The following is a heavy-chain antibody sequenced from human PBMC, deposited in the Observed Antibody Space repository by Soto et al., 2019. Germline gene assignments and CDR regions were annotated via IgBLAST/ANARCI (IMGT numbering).Heavy chain of an antibody. Sequence: EVQLLESGGGLVQPGGSLRLSCAASGFTFSSYAMNWVRQAPGKGLEWVSVISGSGDSTYYADSVKGRFTISRDNSQNPLYRQMSSLRAEDTAVYYCARRSSSWYFDCWGQGTLVTVSS. J-gene: IGHJ4*02. CDR3: ARRSSSWYFDC. V-gene: IGHV3-23*01. CDR1: GFTFSSYA. D-gene: IGHD6-13*01. CDR2: ISGSGDST.